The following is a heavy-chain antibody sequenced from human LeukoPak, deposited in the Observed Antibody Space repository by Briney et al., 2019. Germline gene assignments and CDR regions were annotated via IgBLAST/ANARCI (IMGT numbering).Heavy chain of an antibody. Sequence: SETLSLTCAVYGGSFSDSYWSWIRQPPGRGLEWIGEINHSGSTNYNPSLKSRVTISEDTSKNQSSLKVNSVTAADTAVYYCARHYGPEERAFDIWGQGTTVTVSS. CDR2: INHSGST. V-gene: IGHV4-34*01. J-gene: IGHJ3*02. D-gene: IGHD3-10*01. CDR3: ARHYGPEERAFDI. CDR1: GGSFSDSY.